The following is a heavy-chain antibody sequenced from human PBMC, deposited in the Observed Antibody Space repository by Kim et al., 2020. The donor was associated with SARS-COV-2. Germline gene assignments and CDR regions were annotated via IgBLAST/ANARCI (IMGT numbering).Heavy chain of an antibody. V-gene: IGHV3-9*01. CDR3: AKAYVDYGDSEYFQH. D-gene: IGHD4-17*01. CDR2: ISWNSGSI. J-gene: IGHJ1*01. CDR1: GFTFGDYA. Sequence: GGSLRLSCAASGFTFGDYAMHWVRQAPGKGLEWVSGISWNSGSIGYADSVKGRFTISRDNAKNSLYLQMNSLRAEDTALYYCAKAYVDYGDSEYFQHWGQGTLVTVSS.